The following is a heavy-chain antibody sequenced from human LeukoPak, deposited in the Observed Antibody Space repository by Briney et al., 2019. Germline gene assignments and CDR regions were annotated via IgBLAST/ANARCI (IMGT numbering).Heavy chain of an antibody. V-gene: IGHV3-21*01. CDR2: ISSSSSYI. Sequence: GGSLRLSCAASGFTVSSNYMSWVRQAPGKGLEWVSSISSSSSYIYYADSVKGRFTISRDNAKNSLYLQMNSLRAEDTAVYYCARDLRVDDSSGYTPHDAFDIWGQGKMVTVSS. CDR1: GFTVSSNY. CDR3: ARDLRVDDSSGYTPHDAFDI. J-gene: IGHJ3*02. D-gene: IGHD3-22*01.